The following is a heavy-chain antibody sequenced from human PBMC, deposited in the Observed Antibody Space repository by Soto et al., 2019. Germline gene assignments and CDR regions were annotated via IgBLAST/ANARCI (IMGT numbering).Heavy chain of an antibody. CDR2: IKGDGSVT. CDR1: GVTFSNFW. V-gene: IGHV3-7*03. CDR3: VIPTRSVRGMGV. J-gene: IGHJ6*02. D-gene: IGHD6-6*01. Sequence: PGGSLRLSCAASGVTFSNFWMSWSRQAPGKGLEWVANIKGDGSVTQYVASVEGRFTISRDNAKYSLYLQMNSLRVEDTALYYCVIPTRSVRGMGVWGQGTTVTVSS.